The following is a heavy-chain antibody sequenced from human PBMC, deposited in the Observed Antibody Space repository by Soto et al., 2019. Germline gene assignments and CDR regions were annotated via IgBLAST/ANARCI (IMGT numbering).Heavy chain of an antibody. CDR2: IIPIFGTA. CDR3: AKDNNVDTGTAGGDLDAFDI. Sequence: QVQLVQSGAEVKKPGSSVKVSCKASGGTFSSYAISWVRQAPGQGLEWMGGIIPIFGTANYAQKFQGRVTITADESTSTDYLELSSLRSEDTAVYYCAKDNNVDTGTAGGDLDAFDIWGQGTMVTVSS. D-gene: IGHD5-18*01. J-gene: IGHJ3*02. V-gene: IGHV1-69*12. CDR1: GGTFSSYA.